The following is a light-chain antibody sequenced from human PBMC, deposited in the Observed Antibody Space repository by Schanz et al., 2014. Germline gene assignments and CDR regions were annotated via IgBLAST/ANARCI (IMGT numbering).Light chain of an antibody. CDR3: QHYSLSPL. J-gene: IGKJ1*01. CDR2: GAS. Sequence: EIALTQSPVTLPLSPGERATLSCRASQSVSSKLAWYQQKPGQAPRLLIYGASSRASGIPDRFSGSGSGTDFTLTISRLEPEDFAVYYCQHYSLSPLFGQGTKVDI. V-gene: IGKV3-20*01. CDR1: QSVSSK.